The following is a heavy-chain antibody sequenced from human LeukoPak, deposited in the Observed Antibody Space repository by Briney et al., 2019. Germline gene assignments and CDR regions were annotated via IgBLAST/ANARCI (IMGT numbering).Heavy chain of an antibody. V-gene: IGHV4-59*01. CDR2: IYYSGST. D-gene: IGHD4-17*01. CDR3: ARGRGTTVTTARFDY. Sequence: SETLSLTCTVSGGSISSYYWSWIRQPPGKGLEWIGYIYYSGSTNYNPSLKSRVTISVDTSKNPFSLKLSSVTAADTAVYYCARGRGTTVTTARFDYWGQGTLVTVSS. CDR1: GGSISSYY. J-gene: IGHJ4*02.